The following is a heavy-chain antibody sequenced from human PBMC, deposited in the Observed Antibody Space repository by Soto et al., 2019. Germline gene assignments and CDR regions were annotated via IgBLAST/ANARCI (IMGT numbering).Heavy chain of an antibody. CDR2: SGTT. J-gene: IGHJ4*02. CDR3: ATYGGDTGRFDY. Sequence: NLRETLSLTCTVSGGSISRSNYHWTWIRQPPGKGLEWIGSGTTNYNPSLGGRVTISVDTSKNQFSLKVYSVTAADTAMYYCATYGGDTGRFDYWGQGTLVTVSS. D-gene: IGHD4-17*01. CDR1: GGSISRSNYH. V-gene: IGHV4-39*01.